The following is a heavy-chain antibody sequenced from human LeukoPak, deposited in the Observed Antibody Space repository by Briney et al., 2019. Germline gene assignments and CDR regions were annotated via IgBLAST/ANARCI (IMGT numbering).Heavy chain of an antibody. CDR3: ARGPLPPDYYDSSGYYSWDYFDY. CDR2: MYYGGST. Sequence: SETLSLTCTVSGGSISSSSYYWGWIRQPPGKGLEWIGSMYYGGSTYYNPSLKSRVTISVDTSKNQFSLKLSSVTAADTAVYYCARGPLPPDYYDSSGYYSWDYFDYWGQGTLVTVSS. CDR1: GGSISSSSYY. D-gene: IGHD3-22*01. V-gene: IGHV4-39*07. J-gene: IGHJ4*02.